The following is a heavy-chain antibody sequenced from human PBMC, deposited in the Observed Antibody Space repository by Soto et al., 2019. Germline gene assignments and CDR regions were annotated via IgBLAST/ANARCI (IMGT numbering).Heavy chain of an antibody. D-gene: IGHD2-2*01. Sequence: QVQLQQWGAGLLKPSETLSLTCAVYGGSFSGYYWSWIRQPPGKGLEWIGEINHSGSTNYNPSLKSRVTISVDTSKNQFSLKLSSVTAADTAVYYCARGRSPGYCSSTSCSSPPLYWGQGTLVTVSS. CDR2: INHSGST. CDR3: ARGRSPGYCSSTSCSSPPLY. CDR1: GGSFSGYY. V-gene: IGHV4-34*01. J-gene: IGHJ4*02.